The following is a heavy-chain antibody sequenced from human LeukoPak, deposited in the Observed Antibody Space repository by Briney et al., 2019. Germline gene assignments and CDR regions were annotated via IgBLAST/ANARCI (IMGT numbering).Heavy chain of an antibody. D-gene: IGHD3-3*01. CDR2: INHSGST. J-gene: IGHJ4*02. CDR3: ARGATRLVGDFWSGYYGY. CDR1: GGSLSGYY. V-gene: IGHV4-34*01. Sequence: SETLSLTCAVYGGSLSGYYWSWIRQPPGKGLEWIGEINHSGSTNYNPSLKSRVTISVDTSKNQFSLKLSSVTAADTAVYYCARGATRLVGDFWSGYYGYWGQGTLVTVSS.